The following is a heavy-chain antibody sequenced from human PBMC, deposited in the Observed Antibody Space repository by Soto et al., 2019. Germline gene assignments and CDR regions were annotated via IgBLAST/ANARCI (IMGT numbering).Heavy chain of an antibody. CDR3: AKDLYSGSYSSYYFHH. D-gene: IGHD1-26*01. V-gene: IGHV3-30*18. CDR1: GFTFKSFA. CDR2: ISDDGSNQ. J-gene: IGHJ4*02. Sequence: QVRLVESGGGVVQPGEALRLSCAASGFTFKSFAMHWVRQAPGKGLEWVAFISDDGSNQYFADSVKGRFTISRDNSENTVSLQISSLRPGDTAVYYCAKDLYSGSYSSYYFHHWGQGTLVTVSS.